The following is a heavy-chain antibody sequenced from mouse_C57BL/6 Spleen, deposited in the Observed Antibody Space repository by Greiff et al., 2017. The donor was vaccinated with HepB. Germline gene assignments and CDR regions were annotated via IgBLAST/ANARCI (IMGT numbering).Heavy chain of an antibody. CDR3: ARDAPYYEYDEGWYFDV. CDR1: GFTFSDFY. Sequence: EVKLVESGGGLVQSGRSLRLSCATSGFTFSDFYMEWVRQAPGKGLEWIAASRNKANDYTTEYSASVKGRFIVSRDTSQSILYLQMNALRAEDTAIYYCARDAPYYEYDEGWYFDVWGTGTTVTVSS. CDR2: SRNKANDYTT. V-gene: IGHV7-1*01. D-gene: IGHD2-4*01. J-gene: IGHJ1*03.